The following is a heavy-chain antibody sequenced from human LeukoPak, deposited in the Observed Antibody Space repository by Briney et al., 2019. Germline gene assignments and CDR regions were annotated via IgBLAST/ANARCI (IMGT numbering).Heavy chain of an antibody. CDR1: GGSISSSSYY. Sequence: SETLSLTCTVSGGSISSSSYYWGWIRQPPGKGLEWIGSIYYSGSTYYNPSLKSRVTISVDTSKNQFSLKLSSVTAADTAVYYCAREYKPAPWYYYYMDVWGKGITVTVSS. D-gene: IGHD2-2*01. CDR3: AREYKPAPWYYYYMDV. J-gene: IGHJ6*03. CDR2: IYYSGST. V-gene: IGHV4-39*01.